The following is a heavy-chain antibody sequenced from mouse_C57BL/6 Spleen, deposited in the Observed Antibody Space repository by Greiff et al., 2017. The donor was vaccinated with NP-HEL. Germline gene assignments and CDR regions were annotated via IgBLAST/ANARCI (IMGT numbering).Heavy chain of an antibody. J-gene: IGHJ4*01. CDR2: IYPGSGNT. CDR3: ARGYYAMDY. CDR1: GYTFTDYY. V-gene: IGHV1-76*01. Sequence: VQGVESGAELVRPGASVKLSCKASGYTFTDYYINWVKQRPGQGLEWIARIYPGSGNTYYNEKFKGKATLTAEKSSSTAYMQLSSLTSEDSAVYFCARGYYAMDYWGQGTSVTVSS.